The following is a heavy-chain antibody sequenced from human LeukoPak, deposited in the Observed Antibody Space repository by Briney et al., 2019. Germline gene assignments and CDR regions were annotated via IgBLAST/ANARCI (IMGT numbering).Heavy chain of an antibody. Sequence: SETLSLTCTVSGGSISTYYWSWIRRPPGKGLEWIGYIYYSGSTNYNPSLKSRLTISIDTSKNQFSLKLTSVTAADTAVYCCASLYSSGHPDYWGQGTLVTVSS. V-gene: IGHV4-59*01. J-gene: IGHJ4*02. CDR2: IYYSGST. CDR3: ASLYSSGHPDY. CDR1: GGSISTYY. D-gene: IGHD6-19*01.